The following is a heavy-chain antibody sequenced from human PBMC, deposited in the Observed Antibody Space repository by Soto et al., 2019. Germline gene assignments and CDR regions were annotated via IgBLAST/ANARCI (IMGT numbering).Heavy chain of an antibody. J-gene: IGHJ6*02. CDR2: IKTSAGGGAT. Sequence: EVQLVESAGGLVKPGGSLRLSCVASGFSFNAAWMNWVRQAPGEGLEWVGRIKTSAGGGATDYAAPAQGRFTISRDNSKNALYLHMNSLRTEDTAIYYCTTVSEEGIWGQGTTVTVSS. V-gene: IGHV3-15*07. CDR1: GFSFNAAW. CDR3: TTVSEEGI.